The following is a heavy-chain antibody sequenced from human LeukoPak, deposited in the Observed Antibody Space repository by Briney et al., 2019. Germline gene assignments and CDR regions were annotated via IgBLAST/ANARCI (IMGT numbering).Heavy chain of an antibody. Sequence: PGGSLRLSCAASGFTCSTYGMHWVRQAPGKGLEWVAFIRYDGSNKYYADSVKGRFTISRDNSKNTMYLQMNSLRAEDTAMYYCVCGPDFDYWGQGTLVTVSS. V-gene: IGHV3-30*02. CDR1: GFTCSTYG. J-gene: IGHJ4*02. CDR2: IRYDGSNK. CDR3: VCGPDFDY.